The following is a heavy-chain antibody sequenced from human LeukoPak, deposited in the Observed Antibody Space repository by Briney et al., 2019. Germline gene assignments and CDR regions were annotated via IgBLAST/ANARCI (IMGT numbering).Heavy chain of an antibody. CDR3: ARDRSAHN. CDR1: GFTFSSYE. J-gene: IGHJ4*02. Sequence: PGGSLRLSCAASGFTFSSYEINWVRQAPGKGLEWVSYISNSGSTIYYADSVKGRFTVPRDNAKNSLYLQMNSLRAEDTAVYYCARDRSAHNWGQGTLVTVSS. V-gene: IGHV3-48*03. CDR2: ISNSGSTI. D-gene: IGHD3-10*01.